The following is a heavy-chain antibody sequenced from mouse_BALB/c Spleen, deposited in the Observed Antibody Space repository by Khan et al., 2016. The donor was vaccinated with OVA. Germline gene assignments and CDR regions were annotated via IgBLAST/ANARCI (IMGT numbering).Heavy chain of an antibody. Sequence: DVKLQESGPGLVKPSQSLSLTCTVTGYSITSEYAWNWIRQFPGNKLEWMGYISYSGNTRYKPSLKSRISITRDTSKNQFFLQLNSVTSEDTATYYCARKDYYDYDPFPYWGQGTLVTVSA. J-gene: IGHJ3*01. D-gene: IGHD2-4*01. CDR1: GYSITSEYA. CDR2: ISYSGNT. V-gene: IGHV3-2*02. CDR3: ARKDYYDYDPFPY.